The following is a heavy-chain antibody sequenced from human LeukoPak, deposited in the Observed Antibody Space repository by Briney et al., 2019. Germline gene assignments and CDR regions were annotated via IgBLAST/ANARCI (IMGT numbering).Heavy chain of an antibody. D-gene: IGHD6-13*01. J-gene: IGHJ5*02. Sequence: ASVKVSCKASGYTFTSYYMHWVGQAPGQGLEWMGIINPSGGSTSYAQKFQGRVTMTRDTSTSTVYMELSSLRSEDTAVYYCARIAAAADGGFDPWGQGTLVTVSS. CDR1: GYTFTSYY. CDR3: ARIAAAADGGFDP. CDR2: INPSGGST. V-gene: IGHV1-46*01.